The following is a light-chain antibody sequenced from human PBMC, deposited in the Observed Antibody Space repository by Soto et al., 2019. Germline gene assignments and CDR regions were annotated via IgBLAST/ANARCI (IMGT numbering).Light chain of an antibody. CDR1: QSISSY. Sequence: DIQMTQAPSSLSAYVGDRVTITCRASQSISSYLNWYQQKPGKAPKLLIYAASSLQSGVPSRFSGSGSGTDFTLTISSLQPEDFATYYCQQSYSTPPTFGQGTKADIK. CDR3: QQSYSTPPT. V-gene: IGKV1-39*01. CDR2: AAS. J-gene: IGKJ1*01.